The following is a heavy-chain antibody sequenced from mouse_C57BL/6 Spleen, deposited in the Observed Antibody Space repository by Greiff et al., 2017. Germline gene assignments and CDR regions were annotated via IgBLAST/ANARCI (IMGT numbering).Heavy chain of an antibody. CDR2: IWSDGST. V-gene: IGHV2-6*03. J-gene: IGHJ3*01. D-gene: IGHD1-1*01. Sequence: VKLMESGPGLVAPSQSLSITCTVSGFSLTSYGVHWVRQPPGKGLEWLVVIWSDGSTTYNSALKSRLSISKDNSKSQVFLKMNSLQTDDTAMYYCAREGYYGSSLFAYWGQGTLVTVSA. CDR3: AREGYYGSSLFAY. CDR1: GFSLTSYG.